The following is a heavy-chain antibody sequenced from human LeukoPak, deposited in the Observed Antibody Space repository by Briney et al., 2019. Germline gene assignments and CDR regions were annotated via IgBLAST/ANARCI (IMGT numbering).Heavy chain of an antibody. V-gene: IGHV3-30*04. Sequence: GGSLRLSCAASGFTFSSYAMHWVRQAPGKGLEWVAVISYDGSNKYYADSVKGRLTISRDNSKNTLYLQMNSLRAEDTAVYYCAREAYSSGYYASDYWGQGTLVTVSS. J-gene: IGHJ4*02. D-gene: IGHD3-22*01. CDR1: GFTFSSYA. CDR3: AREAYSSGYYASDY. CDR2: ISYDGSNK.